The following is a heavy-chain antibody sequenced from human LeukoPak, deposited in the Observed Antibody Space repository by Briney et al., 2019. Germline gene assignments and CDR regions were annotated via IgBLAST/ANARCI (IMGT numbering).Heavy chain of an antibody. CDR2: INHSGST. CDR3: ARGWIAAADLICDY. Sequence: SETMSLTSAVYGGSFSGYYWGWIRQPPGEVLEWIGEINHSGSTNYNPSLKSRVTISVDTSKNQVSLKLSSVSAADTAVYYCARGWIAAADLICDYGRQETLVSVSS. D-gene: IGHD6-13*01. J-gene: IGHJ4*02. CDR1: GGSFSGYY. V-gene: IGHV4-34*01.